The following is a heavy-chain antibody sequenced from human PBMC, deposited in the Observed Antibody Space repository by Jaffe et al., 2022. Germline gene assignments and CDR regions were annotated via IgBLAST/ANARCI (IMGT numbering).Heavy chain of an antibody. J-gene: IGHJ3*02. CDR3: ARDLEDPMVQGLLRAFDI. Sequence: QVQLVQSGAEVKKPGSSVKVSCKASGGTFSSYAISWVRQAPGQGLEWMGGIIPIFGTANYAQKFQGRVTITADESTSTAYMELSSLRSEDTAVYYCARDLEDPMVQGLLRAFDIWGQGTMVTVSS. CDR2: IIPIFGTA. D-gene: IGHD3-10*01. CDR1: GGTFSSYA. V-gene: IGHV1-69*01.